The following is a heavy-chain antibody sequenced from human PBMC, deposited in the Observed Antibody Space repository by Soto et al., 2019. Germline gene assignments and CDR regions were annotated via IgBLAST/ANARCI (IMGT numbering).Heavy chain of an antibody. CDR1: GGSIGDVGYY. V-gene: IGHV4-31*02. Sequence: SQILSVSWSVVGGSIGDVGYYWSWIRQNPGKGLEWIGYIYYSGSTYYNPSLKSRVTISVDTSKNQFSLKLSSVTAADTAVYYCASQQLVHYYYGMDVWGQGTTVTVSS. CDR3: ASQQLVHYYYGMDV. CDR2: IYYSGST. J-gene: IGHJ6*02. D-gene: IGHD6-13*01.